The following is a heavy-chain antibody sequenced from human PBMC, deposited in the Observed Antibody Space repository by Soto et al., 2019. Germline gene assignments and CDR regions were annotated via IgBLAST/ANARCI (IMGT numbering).Heavy chain of an antibody. CDR3: TRDWEITVSTWSFGGF. D-gene: IGHD3-10*01. J-gene: IGHJ4*02. V-gene: IGHV1-69*04. CDR1: GGTFSPYP. Sequence: QVQLVQSGAEVKKPGSSVKVSCKASGGTFSPYPINCVRQAPGQVLEWMGRIIPFHGVTNYAQKFQARVTITADKSTSTAYMELSGLRFEDTAMYYCTRDWEITVSTWSFGGFWGRGTLVTVSS. CDR2: IIPFHGVT.